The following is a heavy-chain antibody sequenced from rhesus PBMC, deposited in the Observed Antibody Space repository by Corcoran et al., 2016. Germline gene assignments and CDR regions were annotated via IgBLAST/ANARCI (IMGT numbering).Heavy chain of an antibody. V-gene: IGHV3S42*01. CDR1: GFTFSGYW. CDR3: TDAYDIES. Sequence: EVQLVESGGGLAKPGESLRLSCAASGFTFSGYWMHWVRQIPGERLEWISGIDNGGRSTYDADSLEGRFTISRDNSKNTLALQMNSLRAEDTAVYYCTDAYDIESWGQGVQVTVSS. D-gene: IGHD3-40*01. J-gene: IGHJ4*01. CDR2: IDNGGRST.